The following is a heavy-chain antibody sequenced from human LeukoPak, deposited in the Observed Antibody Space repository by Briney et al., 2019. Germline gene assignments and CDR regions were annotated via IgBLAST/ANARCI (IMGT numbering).Heavy chain of an antibody. D-gene: IGHD2-2*01. CDR2: ISSSSSYI. CDR3: ARANCSSTSCPDY. J-gene: IGHJ4*02. Sequence: PGGSLRLSCAASGFTFSSYSMNWVRQAPGRGLEWVSSISSSSSYIYYADSVKGRFTISRDNAKNSLHLQMNSLRAEDTAVYYCARANCSSTSCPDYWGQGTLVTVSS. CDR1: GFTFSSYS. V-gene: IGHV3-21*01.